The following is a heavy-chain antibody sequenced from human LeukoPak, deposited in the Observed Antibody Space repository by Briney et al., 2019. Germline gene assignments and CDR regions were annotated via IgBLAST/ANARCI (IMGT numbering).Heavy chain of an antibody. D-gene: IGHD1-1*01. V-gene: IGHV4-4*07. CDR3: AREQGTGTSSRYFDY. CDR2: IYTSGST. Sequence: PSEALSLTCAVSGGSISKYYWSWIRRPAANGLEWIGRIYTSGSTNYNPSLKSRVTVSVDTSKNQFSLKLNSVTAADTAVYYCAREQGTGTSSRYFDYWGQGTLVTVSS. J-gene: IGHJ4*02. CDR1: GGSISKYY.